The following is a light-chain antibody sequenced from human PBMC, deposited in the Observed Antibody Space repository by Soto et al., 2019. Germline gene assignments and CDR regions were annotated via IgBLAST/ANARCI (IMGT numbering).Light chain of an antibody. CDR1: QNIGTY. J-gene: IGKJ4*01. V-gene: IGKV1-39*01. Sequence: DIQMTQSPSSLSASVGDRVTVSCRASQNIGTYLKWYQQKSGKAPEVLISDASNLQSGVPSRFSGSGSGTDFALTISSLQPEDSATYYCQQSYNSPLTFGGGTKVEI. CDR3: QQSYNSPLT. CDR2: DAS.